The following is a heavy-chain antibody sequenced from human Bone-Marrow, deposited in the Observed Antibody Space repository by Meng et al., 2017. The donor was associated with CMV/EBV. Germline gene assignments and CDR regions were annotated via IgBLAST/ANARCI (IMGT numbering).Heavy chain of an antibody. CDR1: GFTFSSYS. V-gene: IGHV3-21*01. D-gene: IGHD3-22*01. Sequence: GESLKISCAASGFTFSSYSMNWVRQAPGKGLEWVSSISSSSSYIYYADSVKGRFTISRDNAKNSLYLQMNSLRAEDTAVYYCARDLEYYYDSSGYSGFVYWGQGKLVNVHS. CDR3: ARDLEYYYDSSGYSGFVY. J-gene: IGHJ4*02. CDR2: ISSSSSYI.